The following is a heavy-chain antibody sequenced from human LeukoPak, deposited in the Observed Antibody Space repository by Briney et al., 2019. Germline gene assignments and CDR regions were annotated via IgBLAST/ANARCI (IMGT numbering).Heavy chain of an antibody. CDR2: ISGSGGKT. Sequence: GGSLRLSCAASGFTFSSYAMSWVRQAPGKGLEWVSSISGSGGKTYYTGSVKGRFSISRDNSNKMVYLQMNRLRVEDTALYYCAKGHGDSDGYYYYDHWGQGTLVTVSS. CDR1: GFTFSSYA. D-gene: IGHD3-22*01. V-gene: IGHV3-23*01. CDR3: AKGHGDSDGYYYYDH. J-gene: IGHJ4*02.